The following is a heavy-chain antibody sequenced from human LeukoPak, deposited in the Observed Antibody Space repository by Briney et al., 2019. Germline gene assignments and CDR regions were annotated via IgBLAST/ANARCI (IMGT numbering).Heavy chain of an antibody. CDR3: AREGGTGTTQHDY. V-gene: IGHV1-46*01. Sequence: ASVKVSCKASGYTFTSYFMHWVRQAPGQGLEWMGIINPSAGSPGYAQKFQGRVTMTRDMSTSTVYMELSSLTPDDTAVYYCAREGGTGTTQHDYWGQGTLVTVSS. D-gene: IGHD1-1*01. CDR2: INPSAGSP. J-gene: IGHJ4*02. CDR1: GYTFTSYF.